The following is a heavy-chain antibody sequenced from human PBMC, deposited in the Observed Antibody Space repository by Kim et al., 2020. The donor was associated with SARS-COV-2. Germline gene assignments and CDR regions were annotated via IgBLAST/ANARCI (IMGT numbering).Heavy chain of an antibody. J-gene: IGHJ4*02. CDR1: GGSISSYY. CDR3: ARGPKGIVVLIDY. D-gene: IGHD6-19*01. V-gene: IGHV4-59*13. Sequence: SETLSLTCTVSGGSISSYYWSWIRQPPGKGLEWIGYIHYSGSTNYNPSLKSRVTISVDTSKNQFPLKLSSVTAADTAVYYCARGPKGIVVLIDYWGQGTLVTVSS. CDR2: IHYSGST.